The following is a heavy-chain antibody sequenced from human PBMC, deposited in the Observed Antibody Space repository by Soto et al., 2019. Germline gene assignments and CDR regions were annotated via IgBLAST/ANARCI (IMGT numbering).Heavy chain of an antibody. CDR3: ARDARRGVSPYYFDY. CDR2: IYYSGST. D-gene: IGHD3-10*01. CDR1: GGSISSGGYY. Sequence: SETLSLTCTVSGGSISSGGYYWSWIRQHPGKGLEWIGYIYYSGSTYYNPSLKSRVTISVDTSKNQFSLKLSSVTAAEAAVYCCARDARRGVSPYYFDYWGQGGLGTVSS. V-gene: IGHV4-31*03. J-gene: IGHJ4*02.